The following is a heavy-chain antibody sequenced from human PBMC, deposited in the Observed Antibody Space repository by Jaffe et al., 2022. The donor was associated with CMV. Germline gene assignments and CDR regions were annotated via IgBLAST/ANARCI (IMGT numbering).Heavy chain of an antibody. V-gene: IGHV4-39*01. CDR2: IYYSGST. CDR1: GGSISSSSYY. CDR3: ARHLAYGDYVLDY. D-gene: IGHD4-17*01. J-gene: IGHJ4*02. Sequence: QLQLQESGPGLVKPSETLSLTCTVSGGSISSSSYYWGWIRQPPGKGLEWIGSIYYSGSTYYNPSLKSRVTISVDTSKNQFSLKLSSVTAADTAVYYCARHLAYGDYVLDYWGQGTLVTVSS.